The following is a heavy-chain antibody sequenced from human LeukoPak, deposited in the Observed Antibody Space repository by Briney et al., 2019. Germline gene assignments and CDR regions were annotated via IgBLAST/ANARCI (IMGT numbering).Heavy chain of an antibody. CDR3: ARAVGGDGSGSL. Sequence: SETLSLTCTVSGDSISTYYWSWLRQPPGKGLEWIGYIYYRVTSYYNPSLKSRVTMSVDMSTRQISLKLSSVTAADTAVYYCARAVGGDGSGSLWGPGTLVTVSS. J-gene: IGHJ4*02. D-gene: IGHD3-10*01. CDR2: IYYRVTS. CDR1: GDSISTYY. V-gene: IGHV4-59*01.